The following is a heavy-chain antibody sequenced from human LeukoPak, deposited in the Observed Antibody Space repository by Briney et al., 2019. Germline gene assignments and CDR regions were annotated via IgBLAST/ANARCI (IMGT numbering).Heavy chain of an antibody. V-gene: IGHV3-23*01. CDR3: ANSTPYNWNYLGYFDY. Sequence: GGSLRLSCAVSGFAFGSEAMSWVRQSPARGLEWVASISPGGGTTYYADYVKGRFIISRDNSKNTLYLQMNSLRAEDTAVYYCANSTPYNWNYLGYFDYWGQGTLVTVSS. J-gene: IGHJ4*02. D-gene: IGHD1-7*01. CDR2: ISPGGGTT. CDR1: GFAFGSEA.